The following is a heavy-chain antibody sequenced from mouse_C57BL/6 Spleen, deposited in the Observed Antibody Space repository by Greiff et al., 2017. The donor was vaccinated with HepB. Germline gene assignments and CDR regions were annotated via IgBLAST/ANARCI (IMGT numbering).Heavy chain of an antibody. CDR1: GFTFSDYG. CDR3: ARPPYGNYLAWFAY. J-gene: IGHJ3*01. CDR2: ISSGSSTI. V-gene: IGHV5-17*01. Sequence: EVKLVESGGGLVKPGGSLKLSCAASGFTFSDYGMHWVRQAPEKGLEWVAYISSGSSTIYYADTVKGRFTISRDNAKNTLFLQMTSLRSEDTAMYYCARPPYGNYLAWFAYWGQGLWSLSLQ. D-gene: IGHD2-1*01.